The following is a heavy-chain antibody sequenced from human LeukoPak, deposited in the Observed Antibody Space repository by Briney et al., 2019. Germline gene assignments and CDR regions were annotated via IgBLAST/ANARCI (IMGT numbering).Heavy chain of an antibody. J-gene: IGHJ6*02. D-gene: IGHD3-3*01. V-gene: IGHV4-34*01. CDR2: INHSGST. CDR1: GGSFRGYY. CDR3: ARGPYDFWSGAYYYGMDV. Sequence: SETLSLTCAVYGGSFRGYYWSWIRQPPGKGLEWIGEINHSGSTNYNPSLKSRVTISVDTSKNQFSLKLSSVTAADTAVYYCARGPYDFWSGAYYYGMDVWGQGTTVTVSS.